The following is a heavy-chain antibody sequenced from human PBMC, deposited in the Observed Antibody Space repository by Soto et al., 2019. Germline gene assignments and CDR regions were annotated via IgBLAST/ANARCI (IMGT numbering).Heavy chain of an antibody. CDR1: GGSISSYY. Sequence: SETLSLTCTVSGGSISSYYWSWIRQPPGKGLEWIGYIYYSGSTNYNPSLKSRVTISVDTSKNQFSLKLSSVTAADTAMYYCASSDRNLWFDPWGQGTLVTSPQ. CDR2: IYYSGST. CDR3: ASSDRNLWFDP. D-gene: IGHD3-16*02. V-gene: IGHV4-59*01. J-gene: IGHJ5*02.